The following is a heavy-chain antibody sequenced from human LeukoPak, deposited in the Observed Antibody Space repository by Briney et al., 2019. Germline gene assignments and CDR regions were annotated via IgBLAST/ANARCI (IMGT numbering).Heavy chain of an antibody. D-gene: IGHD3-10*01. Sequence: GGSLRLSCAASGFTFSTYAMSWVRQAPGKGLEWVSGISGSGGSTYYADSVKGRFTISRDNSKNTLYLQMNSLRAVDTAVFYCAKEAFITTVRGVNYYYGMDVWGQGTTVAVSS. CDR2: ISGSGGST. CDR1: GFTFSTYA. V-gene: IGHV3-23*01. J-gene: IGHJ6*02. CDR3: AKEAFITTVRGVNYYYGMDV.